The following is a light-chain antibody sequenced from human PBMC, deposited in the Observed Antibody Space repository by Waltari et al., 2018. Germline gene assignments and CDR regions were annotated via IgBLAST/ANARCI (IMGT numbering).Light chain of an antibody. V-gene: IGKV3-20*01. J-gene: IGKJ1*01. CDR3: QHYVRLPVT. Sequence: EIVLTQSPGNLSLSPGDRATLSCRASQSFSRALAWYQQKPGQAPRLRIYDASARAIGIPDRFSGGGSGTDFSLTISRLEPEDCAVYYCQHYVRLPVTFGQGTTVEIK. CDR2: DAS. CDR1: QSFSRA.